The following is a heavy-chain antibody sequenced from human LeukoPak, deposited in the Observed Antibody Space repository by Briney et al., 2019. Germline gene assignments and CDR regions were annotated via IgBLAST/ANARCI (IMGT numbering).Heavy chain of an antibody. V-gene: IGHV4-31*03. CDR1: GGSVSSGAYY. CDR3: ARDGAVTPYFGMDV. CDR2: IYYGGIT. J-gene: IGHJ6*02. Sequence: SETLSLTCTVSGGSVSSGAYYWTWIRQHPEKGLEWIGYIYYGGITYYNPSLKSRVSISVDTSKNQFSLNLNSVTAADTAVYYCARDGAVTPYFGMDVWGQGTTVTASS. D-gene: IGHD4-4*01.